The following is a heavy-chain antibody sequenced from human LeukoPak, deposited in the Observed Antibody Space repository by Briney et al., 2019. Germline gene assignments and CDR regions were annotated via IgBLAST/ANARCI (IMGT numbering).Heavy chain of an antibody. J-gene: IGHJ3*02. Sequence: SQTLSLTCTVSGGSISSGDYYWSWIRQPPGKGLEWIGYIYYSGSTYYNPSLKSRVTISVDTSKNQFSLKLSSVTAADTAVYYCAAPTVTTQGAFDIWGQGTMVTVSS. V-gene: IGHV4-30-4*01. CDR1: GGSISSGDYY. CDR2: IYYSGST. D-gene: IGHD4-17*01. CDR3: AAPTVTTQGAFDI.